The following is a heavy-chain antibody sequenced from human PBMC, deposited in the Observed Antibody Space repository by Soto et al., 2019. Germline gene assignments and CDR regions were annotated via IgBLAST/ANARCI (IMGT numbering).Heavy chain of an antibody. CDR3: AREGIQLTPDY. Sequence: GGSLRLSCAASGFTFSSYAMHWVRQAPGKGLEWVAVISYDGSNKYYADSVKGRFTISRDNSKNTLYLQMNSLRAEDTAVYYCAREGIQLTPDYWGQGALVTVYS. CDR1: GFTFSSYA. D-gene: IGHD5-18*01. CDR2: ISYDGSNK. J-gene: IGHJ4*02. V-gene: IGHV3-30-3*01.